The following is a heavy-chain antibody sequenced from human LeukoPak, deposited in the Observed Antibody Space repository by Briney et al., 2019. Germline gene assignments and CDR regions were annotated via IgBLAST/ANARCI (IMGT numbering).Heavy chain of an antibody. CDR2: IYYSGST. Sequence: SETLSLTCTVSGGSISSGGYYWSWIRQHLGKGLEWIGYIYYSGSTYYNPSLKSRVTISVDTSKNQFSLKLSSVTAADTAVYYCARDSDFWSGYGTMPNSDDAFDIWGQGTMVTVSS. CDR3: ARDSDFWSGYGTMPNSDDAFDI. CDR1: GGSISSGGYY. V-gene: IGHV4-31*03. J-gene: IGHJ3*02. D-gene: IGHD3-3*01.